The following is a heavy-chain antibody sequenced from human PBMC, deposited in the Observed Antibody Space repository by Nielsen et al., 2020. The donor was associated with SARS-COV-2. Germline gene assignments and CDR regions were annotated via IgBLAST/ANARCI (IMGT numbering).Heavy chain of an antibody. Sequence: GESLKISCAASGFTFSSYWMHWVRQAPGKGLVWVSRINSDGSSTSYADSVKGRFTISRDNAKNTLYLQMNSLRAEDTAVYYCAREIIVATPDIDYWGQGTLVTVSS. D-gene: IGHD5-12*01. V-gene: IGHV3-74*01. CDR3: AREIIVATPDIDY. CDR1: GFTFSSYW. CDR2: INSDGSST. J-gene: IGHJ4*02.